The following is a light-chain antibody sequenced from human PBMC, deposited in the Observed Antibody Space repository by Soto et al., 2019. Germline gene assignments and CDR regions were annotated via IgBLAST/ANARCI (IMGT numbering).Light chain of an antibody. J-gene: IGKJ1*01. CDR2: GAS. CDR1: QSVSSSY. Sequence: EIGLTQSLGTISLSPGERATLSCRASQSVSSSYLAWYQQKPGQAPRLLIYGASSRATGIPDRFSGSGSGTDFTLTISRLEPEDFAVYYCQQYGSSPWKFGQGTKVDIK. V-gene: IGKV3-20*01. CDR3: QQYGSSPWK.